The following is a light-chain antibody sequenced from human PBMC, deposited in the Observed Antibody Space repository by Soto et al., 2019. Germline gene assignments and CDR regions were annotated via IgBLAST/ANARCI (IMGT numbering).Light chain of an antibody. CDR2: YDD. CDR1: RSNVGNNA. Sequence: QAVVTQPPSVSEAPRQRVTISCSGSRSNVGNNAVDWYQQVPGQAPKLLIYYDDLLPAGVSDRFSGSKSGTSASLAISGLQSEDEADYYCVAWDDNLNGWLFGGGTKLTVL. CDR3: VAWDDNLNGWL. J-gene: IGLJ3*02. V-gene: IGLV1-36*01.